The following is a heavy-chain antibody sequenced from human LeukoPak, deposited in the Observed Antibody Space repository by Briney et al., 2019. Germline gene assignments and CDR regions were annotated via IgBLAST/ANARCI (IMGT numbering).Heavy chain of an antibody. V-gene: IGHV1-24*01. D-gene: IGHD2-2*01. Sequence: ASVKVSCKVSGDTLSKLSIHWVRQAPGKGLEWMGGVDPEDDETIYAQKSQARVTMTEDTSTDTAYMEVSSLRSEDTAVYYCATGKCSTASCYVGFHYWGQGTLVTVSS. CDR1: GDTLSKLS. CDR2: VDPEDDET. J-gene: IGHJ4*02. CDR3: ATGKCSTASCYVGFHY.